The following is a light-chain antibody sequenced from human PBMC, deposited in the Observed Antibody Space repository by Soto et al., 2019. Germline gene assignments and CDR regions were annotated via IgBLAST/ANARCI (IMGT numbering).Light chain of an antibody. Sequence: QSVLTQPPSVSGAPGQRVTMSCTGSSSNIGAGYDVHWYQQLPGTAPKLLIYGNSNRPSGVPDRFSGSKSGTSASLAITGLQAEDEADHYCKSYDSSLSGYVFGTGTKLTVL. J-gene: IGLJ1*01. CDR3: KSYDSSLSGYV. CDR1: SSNIGAGYD. CDR2: GNS. V-gene: IGLV1-40*01.